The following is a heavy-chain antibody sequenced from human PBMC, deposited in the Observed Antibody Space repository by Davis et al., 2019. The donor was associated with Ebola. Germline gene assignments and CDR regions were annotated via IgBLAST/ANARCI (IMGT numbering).Heavy chain of an antibody. CDR2: ISWNGATI. V-gene: IGHV3-9*01. Sequence: GGSLRLSCAASGFTFNDYAMHWVRQGPGKGLEWVSSISWNGATIAYADSVRGRFTISRDNAKNSLYLQMNSLRADDTALYYCAKVYYDILSGYYPFFDYWGQGTLVTVSS. D-gene: IGHD3-9*01. CDR3: AKVYYDILSGYYPFFDY. J-gene: IGHJ4*02. CDR1: GFTFNDYA.